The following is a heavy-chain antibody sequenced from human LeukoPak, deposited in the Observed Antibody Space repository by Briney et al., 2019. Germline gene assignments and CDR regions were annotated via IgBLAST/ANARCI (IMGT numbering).Heavy chain of an antibody. CDR2: INHSGST. V-gene: IGHV4-34*01. D-gene: IGHD3-22*01. CDR1: GGSFSGYY. CDR3: ARAGDSSGYSDY. J-gene: IGHJ4*02. Sequence: SETLSLTCAVYGGSFSGYYWSWIRQPPGKWLEWIGEINHSGSTNYNPSLKSRVIISVDTSKNQFSLKLSSVTAADTAVYYCARAGDSSGYSDYWGQGTLVTVSS.